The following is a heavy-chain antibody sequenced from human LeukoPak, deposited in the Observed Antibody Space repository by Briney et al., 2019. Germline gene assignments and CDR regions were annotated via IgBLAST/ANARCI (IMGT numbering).Heavy chain of an antibody. CDR2: INPNSGGT. CDR1: GYTFTGYY. Sequence: ASVTVSCKASGYTFTGYYMHWVRQAPGQGLEWMGWINPNSGGTNYAQKFQGRVTMTRDTSISTAYMELSRLRSDDTAVYYCARAPPYYGSGSYYIGWFDPWGQGTLVTVSS. V-gene: IGHV1-2*02. D-gene: IGHD3-10*01. J-gene: IGHJ5*02. CDR3: ARAPPYYGSGSYYIGWFDP.